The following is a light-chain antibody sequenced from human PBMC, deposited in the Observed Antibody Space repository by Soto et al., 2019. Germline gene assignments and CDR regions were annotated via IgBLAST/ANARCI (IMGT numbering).Light chain of an antibody. CDR1: QSISSY. Sequence: DIQMTQSPSSLSASVGDRVTITCRASQSISSYLNWYQQKPGKAPKLLLYDATSLQSGVPSRFSGSGSGTDVTITISSLQPEDFATYYCQQSYSTPLTFGGGTKVQIK. V-gene: IGKV1-39*01. CDR2: DAT. CDR3: QQSYSTPLT. J-gene: IGKJ4*01.